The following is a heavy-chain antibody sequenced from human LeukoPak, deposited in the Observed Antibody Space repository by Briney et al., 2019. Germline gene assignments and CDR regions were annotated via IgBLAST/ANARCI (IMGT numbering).Heavy chain of an antibody. CDR3: ARGPRSYDYGDYYYFDY. D-gene: IGHD4-17*01. CDR1: GFTFSSYW. Sequence: PGGSLRLSCAASGFTFSSYWMSWVRQAPGKGLEWVANIKQDGSEKYYVDSAKGRFTISRDNAKNSLYLQMNSLRAEDTAVYYCARGPRSYDYGDYYYFDYWGQGTLVTVSS. J-gene: IGHJ4*02. V-gene: IGHV3-7*03. CDR2: IKQDGSEK.